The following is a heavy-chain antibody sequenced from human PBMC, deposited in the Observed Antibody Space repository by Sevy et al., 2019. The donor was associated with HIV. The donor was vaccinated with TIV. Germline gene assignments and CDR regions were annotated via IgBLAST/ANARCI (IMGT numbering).Heavy chain of an antibody. D-gene: IGHD1-26*01. V-gene: IGHV4-61*01. Sequence: SETLSLTCRVSGDSVNSGYYHWSWIRQPPGKGLEWIGQTYDAGRINYNPSLGGRVTISIDTPNNQVSLRLTCVTAADTALYYCAGYIVGGVGRGSWGQGTLVTVSS. CDR2: TYDAGRI. J-gene: IGHJ5*02. CDR1: GDSVNSGYYH. CDR3: AGYIVGGVGRGS.